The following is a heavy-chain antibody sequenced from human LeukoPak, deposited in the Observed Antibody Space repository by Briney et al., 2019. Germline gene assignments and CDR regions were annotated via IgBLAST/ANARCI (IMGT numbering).Heavy chain of an antibody. CDR3: ARDRGWLQYIDY. Sequence: GGSLRLSCAASGFTFGDYGMSWDRQAPGKGLEWVSSINWNGGNTAYADSVKGRFTISRDTAKDSLYLQLNSLRAEDTALYYCARDRGWLQYIDYWGQGTLVTVSS. D-gene: IGHD5-24*01. V-gene: IGHV3-20*04. J-gene: IGHJ4*02. CDR1: GFTFGDYG. CDR2: INWNGGNT.